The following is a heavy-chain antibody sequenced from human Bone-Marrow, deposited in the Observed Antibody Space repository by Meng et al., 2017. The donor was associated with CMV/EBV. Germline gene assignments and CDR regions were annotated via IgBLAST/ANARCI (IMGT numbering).Heavy chain of an antibody. CDR2: VKKKSEGGTR. V-gene: IGHV3-15*01. Sequence: GESLKISCAASGFSFSDAWLSWVRQVPGKGLEWVGRVKKKSEGGTRDYAAPVKGRFTNSRDDSKDTLFLQMTILQTEDTALYYCATGTGRSDFDDWGQGILVTVSS. CDR1: GFSFSDAW. J-gene: IGHJ4*02. CDR3: ATGTGRSDFDD. D-gene: IGHD1-1*01.